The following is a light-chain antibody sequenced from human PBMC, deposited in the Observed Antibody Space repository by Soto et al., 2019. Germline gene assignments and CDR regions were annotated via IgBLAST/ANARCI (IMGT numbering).Light chain of an antibody. V-gene: IGKV3-20*01. Sequence: ILLTQSPGTLSLSPGERATLSCGASQSVSNNYLAWYQQKPGHAPSLLIYGASNRATGIPDRLSGSGSGTDFTLTISRLEPEDFAVYYCQQYGSSGTFGQGTKVDIK. CDR2: GAS. CDR1: QSVSNNY. J-gene: IGKJ1*01. CDR3: QQYGSSGT.